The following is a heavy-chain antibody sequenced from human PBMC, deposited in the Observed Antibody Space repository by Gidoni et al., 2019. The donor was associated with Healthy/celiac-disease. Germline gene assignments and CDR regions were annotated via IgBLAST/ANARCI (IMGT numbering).Heavy chain of an antibody. CDR2: TNPNSGGT. D-gene: IGHD2-15*01. Sequence: VQLVQSGAEVKKPGDSVKVSCKASGYTFTGYYMHWVRHAPGQGLEWMGWTNPNSGGTNYAQKFQGRVTMTRDTSISTAYMELSRLRSDDTAVYYCARDLAARAGGSRENTNWFDPWGQGTLVTVSS. CDR1: GYTFTGYY. V-gene: IGHV1-2*02. CDR3: ARDLAARAGGSRENTNWFDP. J-gene: IGHJ5*02.